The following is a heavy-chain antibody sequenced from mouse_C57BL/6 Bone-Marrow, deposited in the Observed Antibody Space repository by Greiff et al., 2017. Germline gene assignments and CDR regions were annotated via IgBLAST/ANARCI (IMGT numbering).Heavy chain of an antibody. Sequence: QVQLQQSGAELARPGASVKLSCKASGYTFTSYGISWVTQRTGQGIEWIGEIYPRSGNTYYNETFKGKGTLTADKSSSTAYMELRSLTSEDSAVYFCARRAPIYYGNYGFAYWGQGTLVTVSA. D-gene: IGHD2-1*01. CDR2: IYPRSGNT. J-gene: IGHJ3*01. CDR1: GYTFTSYG. CDR3: ARRAPIYYGNYGFAY. V-gene: IGHV1-81*01.